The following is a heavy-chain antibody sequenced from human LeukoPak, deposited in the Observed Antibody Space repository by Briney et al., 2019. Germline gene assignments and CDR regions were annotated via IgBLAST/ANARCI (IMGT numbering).Heavy chain of an antibody. CDR1: GFTFSSYA. D-gene: IGHD5-24*01. CDR3: ARETEMAIDRALRNWFDP. V-gene: IGHV3-23*01. Sequence: LPGGSLRLSCAASGFTFSSYAMNWVRQAPGKGLEWVSSISGSGGSTYYADSVKGRFTISRDNAKNSLYLQMNSLRAEDTAVYYCARETEMAIDRALRNWFDPWGQGTLVTVSS. CDR2: ISGSGGST. J-gene: IGHJ5*02.